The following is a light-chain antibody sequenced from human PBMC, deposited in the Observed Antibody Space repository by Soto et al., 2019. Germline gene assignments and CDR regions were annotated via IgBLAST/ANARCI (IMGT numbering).Light chain of an antibody. CDR3: QQLNTL. CDR1: QGISSY. V-gene: IGKV1-9*01. J-gene: IGKJ4*01. CDR2: AAS. Sequence: IQLTQSPSSLSASVGDRVTITCRASQGISSYLAWYQQKPGKAPKLLIYAASTLQSGVPSRFSGSGSGTDFTLTISSLQPEDSATYYCQQLNTLFGGGTKVEIK.